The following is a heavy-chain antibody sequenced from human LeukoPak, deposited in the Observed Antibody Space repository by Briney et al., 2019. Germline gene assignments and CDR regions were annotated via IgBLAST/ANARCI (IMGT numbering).Heavy chain of an antibody. CDR2: INPNSGGT. J-gene: IGHJ4*02. Sequence: ASVKVSCKASGYTFTRYYMHWVRQAPGQGLEWMGWINPNSGGTNYAQKFQGRVTMTRDTSISTAYMELSRLRSDDTAVYYCARAFSMVRGVIIGSYWGQGTLVTVSS. CDR1: GYTFTRYY. D-gene: IGHD3-10*01. CDR3: ARAFSMVRGVIIGSY. V-gene: IGHV1-2*02.